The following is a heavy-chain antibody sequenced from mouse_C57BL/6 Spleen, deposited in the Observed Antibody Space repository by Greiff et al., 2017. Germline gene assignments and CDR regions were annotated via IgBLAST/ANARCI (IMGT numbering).Heavy chain of an antibody. J-gene: IGHJ2*01. CDR2: INPSSGYT. D-gene: IGHD1-1*01. CDR1: GYTFTSYT. CDR3: ARKGVVATDYFDY. V-gene: IGHV1-4*01. Sequence: VQLQESGAELARPGASVKMSCKASGYTFTSYTMHWVKQRPGQGLEWIGYINPSSGYTKYNQKFKDKATLTADKSSSTAYMQLSSLTSEDSAVYYCARKGVVATDYFDYWGQGTTLTVSS.